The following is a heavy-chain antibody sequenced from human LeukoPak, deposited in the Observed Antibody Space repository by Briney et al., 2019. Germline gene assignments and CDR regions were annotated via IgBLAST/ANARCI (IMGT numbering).Heavy chain of an antibody. V-gene: IGHV4-34*01. CDR3: ARGRYGYSWSDP. CDR2: INHSGST. CDR1: GGSFSGYY. J-gene: IGHJ5*02. Sequence: PSETLSLTCAVYGGSFSGYYWSWIRQPPGKGLEWIGEINHSGSTNYNPSLKSRVTISVDTSKNQFSLKLSSVTAADTAVYYCARGRYGYSWSDPWGQGTLVTVSS. D-gene: IGHD5-18*01.